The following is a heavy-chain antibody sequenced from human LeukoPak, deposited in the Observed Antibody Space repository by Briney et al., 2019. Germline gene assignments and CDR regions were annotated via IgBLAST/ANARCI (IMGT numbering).Heavy chain of an antibody. CDR3: ARAKYYYDSSGYYYFDY. J-gene: IGHJ4*02. V-gene: IGHV1-69*01. CDR2: IIPIFGTA. CDR1: GGTSSSYA. Sequence: SVKVSCKASGGTSSSYAISWVRQAPGQGLEWMGGIIPIFGTANYAQKFQGRATITADESTSTAYMELSSLRSEDTAVYYCARAKYYYDSSGYYYFDYWGQGTLVTVSS. D-gene: IGHD3-22*01.